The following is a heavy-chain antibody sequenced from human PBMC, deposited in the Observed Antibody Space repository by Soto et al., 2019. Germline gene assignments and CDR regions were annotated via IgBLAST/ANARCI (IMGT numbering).Heavy chain of an antibody. CDR3: ARFSTMVRGVSDWFDP. Sequence: SETLSLTCAVSGGSISSSNWWSWVRQPPGKGLEWIGEIYHSGSSNYNPSLKSRVTMSVDKSKNQFSLKLSSVTAADTAVYYCARFSTMVRGVSDWFDPWGQGTLVTVSS. J-gene: IGHJ5*02. CDR2: IYHSGSS. CDR1: GGSISSSNW. V-gene: IGHV4-4*02. D-gene: IGHD3-10*01.